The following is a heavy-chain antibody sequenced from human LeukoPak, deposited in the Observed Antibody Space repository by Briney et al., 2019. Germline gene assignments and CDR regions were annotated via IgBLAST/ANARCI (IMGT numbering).Heavy chain of an antibody. Sequence: GESLKISCKASGYTFTGYYMHWVRQAPGQGLEWMGWINPNSGGTNYAQKFQGRVTMTRDTSISTAYMELSRLRSDDTAVYYCARVKHGWELLLGYDAFDIWGQGTMVTVSS. J-gene: IGHJ3*02. D-gene: IGHD1-26*01. CDR3: ARVKHGWELLLGYDAFDI. V-gene: IGHV1-2*02. CDR1: GYTFTGYY. CDR2: INPNSGGT.